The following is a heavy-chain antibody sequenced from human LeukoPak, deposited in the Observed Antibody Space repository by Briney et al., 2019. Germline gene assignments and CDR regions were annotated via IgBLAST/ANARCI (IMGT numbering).Heavy chain of an antibody. CDR3: ARVGDYGIDY. CDR2: INSDGSST. D-gene: IGHD4-17*01. Sequence: GGSLRLSCAASGFTFSSYWMHWVRQAPGEGLVWVSRINSDGSSTSYADSVKGRFTISRDNAKNTLYLQMDGLRAEDTAVYYCARVGDYGIDYWGQGTLVTVSS. CDR1: GFTFSSYW. J-gene: IGHJ4*02. V-gene: IGHV3-74*01.